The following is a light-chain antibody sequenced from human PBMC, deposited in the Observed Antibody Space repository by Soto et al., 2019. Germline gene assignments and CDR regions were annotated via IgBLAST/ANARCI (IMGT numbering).Light chain of an antibody. V-gene: IGLV2-8*01. CDR1: SSDVGGYNY. Sequence: QSALTQPPSASGSPGQSVTISCTGTSSDVGGYNYVSWYQQHPGKAPKLMIYEXSKRPSGVPDRFSGSXXXXXASLTXXXLQAEDEADYYCSSYAGSNNPWVFGGGTKLTVL. CDR3: SSYAGSNNPWV. CDR2: EXS. J-gene: IGLJ3*02.